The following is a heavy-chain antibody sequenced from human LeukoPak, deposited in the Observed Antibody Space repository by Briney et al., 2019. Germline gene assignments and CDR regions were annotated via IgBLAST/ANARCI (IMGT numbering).Heavy chain of an antibody. CDR3: ARAETLGYYYDSSGYYHFDY. CDR2: INHSGST. CDR1: GGSFSGYY. V-gene: IGHV4-34*01. D-gene: IGHD3-22*01. J-gene: IGHJ4*02. Sequence: PSETLSLTCAVYGGSFSGYYWSWIRQPPGKELEWIGEINHSGSTNYNPSLKSRVTISVDTSKNQFSLKLSSVTAADTAVYYCARAETLGYYYDSSGYYHFDYWGQGTLVTVSS.